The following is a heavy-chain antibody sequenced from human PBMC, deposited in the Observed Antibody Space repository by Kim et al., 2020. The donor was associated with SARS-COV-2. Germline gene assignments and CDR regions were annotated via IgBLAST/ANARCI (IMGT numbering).Heavy chain of an antibody. CDR1: GGSISSSSYY. CDR2: IYYSGST. Sequence: SETLSRTCTVSGGSISSSSYYWGWIRQPPGKGLEWIGSIYYSGSTYYNPSLKSRVTISVDTSKNQFSLKLSSVTAADTAVYYCARLKRGTGADYWGQGTL. D-gene: IGHD3-10*01. J-gene: IGHJ4*02. CDR3: ARLKRGTGADY. V-gene: IGHV4-39*01.